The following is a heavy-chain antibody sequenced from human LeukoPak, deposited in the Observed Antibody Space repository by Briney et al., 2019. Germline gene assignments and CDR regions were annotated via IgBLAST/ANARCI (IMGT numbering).Heavy chain of an antibody. CDR2: INHSGST. Sequence: SETLSLTCAVYGGSFSGYYWRWIRPPPGKGLEWIGEINHSGSTNYNPSLKSRVTISVDTSKNQFSLKLSSVTAADTAVYYCARGVRHQVWGQGTMVTVSS. V-gene: IGHV4-34*01. J-gene: IGHJ3*01. D-gene: IGHD3-10*01. CDR3: ARGVRHQV. CDR1: GGSFSGYY.